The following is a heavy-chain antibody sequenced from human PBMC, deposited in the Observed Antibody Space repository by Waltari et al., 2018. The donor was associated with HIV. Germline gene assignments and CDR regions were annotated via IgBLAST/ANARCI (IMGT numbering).Heavy chain of an antibody. J-gene: IGHJ4*02. D-gene: IGHD3-10*01. CDR1: GGSISSHY. CDR2: SYDSGST. V-gene: IGHV4-59*11. CDR3: ARDFPFSHYYGSGSYFGSDY. Sequence: QVQLQESGPGLVKPSETLLLTCTVPGGSISSHYWSWIRQPPGKGLECIGYSYDSGSTNYNPSLKSRVTIAVDTSKKQISLKLSSVTAADTAVYYCARDFPFSHYYGSGSYFGSDYWGQGTQVTVSS.